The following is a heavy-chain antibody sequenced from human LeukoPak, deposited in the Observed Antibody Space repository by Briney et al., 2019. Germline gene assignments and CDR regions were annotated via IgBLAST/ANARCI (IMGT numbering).Heavy chain of an antibody. CDR2: INHSGST. Sequence: SETLSLTCAASGWTFSGYYWSWIRQPPGKGLEWIGEINHSGSTNYNPSLKSRVTISVDTSKNQFSLKLSSVTAADTAVYYCARGVAAAWRGLDWFDPWGQGTLVTVSS. D-gene: IGHD6-13*01. V-gene: IGHV4-34*01. CDR3: ARGVAAAWRGLDWFDP. CDR1: GWTFSGYY. J-gene: IGHJ5*02.